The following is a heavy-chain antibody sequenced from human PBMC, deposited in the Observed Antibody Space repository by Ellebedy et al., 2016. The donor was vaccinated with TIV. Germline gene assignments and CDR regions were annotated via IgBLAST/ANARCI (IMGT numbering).Heavy chain of an antibody. CDR3: VTWDQDYGR. CDR2: INPDGSAE. V-gene: IGHV3-7*03. D-gene: IGHD3-10*01. Sequence: GESLKISCEVSGFIISDDWMSWVRQAPGKGLEWVAHINPDGSAEYYVDSVKGRFSISRDNAKRSLFLQMNSLRVDYTAVYYCVTWDQDYGRWGQGSLVTISS. CDR1: GFIISDDW. J-gene: IGHJ4*02.